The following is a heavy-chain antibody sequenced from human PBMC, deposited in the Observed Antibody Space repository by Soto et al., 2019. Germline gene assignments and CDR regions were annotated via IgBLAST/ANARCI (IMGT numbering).Heavy chain of an antibody. CDR1: RFTFSIYA. Sequence: EVQLLESGGGLVQPGGSLRLSCATSRFTFSIYAMSWVRQAPGKGLEWVSAISGSGGSTYYADSVKGRFTISRDNSKKTQYLQMNSLRAEDTAVYYCAKPLPAAISRAFDIWGQGTMVTVSS. D-gene: IGHD2-2*01. CDR3: AKPLPAAISRAFDI. J-gene: IGHJ3*02. V-gene: IGHV3-23*01. CDR2: ISGSGGST.